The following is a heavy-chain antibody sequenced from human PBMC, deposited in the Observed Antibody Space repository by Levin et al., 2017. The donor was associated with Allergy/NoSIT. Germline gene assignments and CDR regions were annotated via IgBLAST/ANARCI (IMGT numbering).Heavy chain of an antibody. Sequence: GGSLRLSCAASGFTFSSYAMHWVRQAPGKGLEWVAVISYDGSNKYYADSVKGRFTISRDNSKNTLYLQMNSLRAEDTAVYYCARGDYYDILTGYYDYYYYMDVWGKGTTVTVSS. D-gene: IGHD3-9*01. V-gene: IGHV3-30-3*01. CDR2: ISYDGSNK. CDR3: ARGDYYDILTGYYDYYYYMDV. J-gene: IGHJ6*03. CDR1: GFTFSSYA.